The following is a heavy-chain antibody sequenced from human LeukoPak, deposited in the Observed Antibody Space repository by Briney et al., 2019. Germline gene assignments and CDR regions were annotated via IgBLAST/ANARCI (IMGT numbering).Heavy chain of an antibody. D-gene: IGHD3-10*01. J-gene: IGHJ4*02. V-gene: IGHV4-61*01. Sequence: PSETLSLTCTVSGGSVSSGSYYWSWIRQPPGKGLEWIGYIYYSGSTNYNPSLKSRVTISVDTSKNQFSLKLSSVTAADTAVYYCASVGYYGSGSYYNDWGQGTLVTVSP. CDR1: GGSVSSGSYY. CDR3: ASVGYYGSGSYYND. CDR2: IYYSGST.